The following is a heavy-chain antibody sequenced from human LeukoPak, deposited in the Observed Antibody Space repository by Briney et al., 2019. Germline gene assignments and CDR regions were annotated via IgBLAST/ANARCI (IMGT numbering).Heavy chain of an antibody. CDR1: GYTFTSYG. V-gene: IGHV1-18*01. CDR2: ISAYNGNT. Sequence: GASVKVSCKASGYTFTSYGISWVRQAPGQGLEWMGWISAYNGNTNYAQKLQGRVTMTTDTSTSTAYMELRSLRSDDTDVYYCGRDRDYGGNSWCFDLWGRGTLVTVSS. J-gene: IGHJ2*01. D-gene: IGHD4-23*01. CDR3: GRDRDYGGNSWCFDL.